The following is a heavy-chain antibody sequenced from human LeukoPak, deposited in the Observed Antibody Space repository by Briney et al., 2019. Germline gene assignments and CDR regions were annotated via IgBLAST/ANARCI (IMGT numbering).Heavy chain of an antibody. CDR3: ARQAGYSTGWYGGYYFDH. Sequence: GASVKVSCKASGYTFTSYGISWVRQAPGQGPEWMGWIAVYNGDTKFLQKFQGRVTLTTDASTKTAYMELRSLTSDDTAVYYCARQAGYSTGWYGGYYFDHWGQGTLVTVSS. J-gene: IGHJ4*02. D-gene: IGHD6-19*01. V-gene: IGHV1-18*01. CDR2: IAVYNGDT. CDR1: GYTFTSYG.